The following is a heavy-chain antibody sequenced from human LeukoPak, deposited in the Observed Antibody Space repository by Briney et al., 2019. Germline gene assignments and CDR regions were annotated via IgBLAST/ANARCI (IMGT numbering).Heavy chain of an antibody. J-gene: IGHJ4*02. Sequence: PGGSVRLSCAASGFNFNKYAIHWVRQAPGRGLEWVAVITDDGRTKYYADSVKGRFIVSRDNSKNTLFLQMNSLRGDDTAMYYCARAFYSGSDPLDYWGQGTLVTVSS. CDR2: ITDDGRTK. V-gene: IGHV3-30*04. D-gene: IGHD3-10*01. CDR1: GFNFNKYA. CDR3: ARAFYSGSDPLDY.